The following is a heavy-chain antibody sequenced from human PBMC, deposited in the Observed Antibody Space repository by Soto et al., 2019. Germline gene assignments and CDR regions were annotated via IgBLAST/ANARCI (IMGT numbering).Heavy chain of an antibody. CDR1: GGSFSGYY. Sequence: SETLSLTCAVYGGSFSGYYWSWIRQPPGKGLEWIGEINHSGSTNYNPSLKSRVTISVDTSKNQFSLKLSSVAAADTAVYYCARGLGGCPWFDPWGQGTLVTVSS. D-gene: IGHD3-10*01. CDR3: ARGLGGCPWFDP. CDR2: INHSGST. J-gene: IGHJ5*02. V-gene: IGHV4-34*01.